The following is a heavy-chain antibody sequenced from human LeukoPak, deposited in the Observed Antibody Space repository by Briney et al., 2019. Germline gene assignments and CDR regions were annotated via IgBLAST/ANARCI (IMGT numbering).Heavy chain of an antibody. CDR3: ARDPLVYYYYYYGMDV. CDR2: ISYDGSNK. V-gene: IGHV3-30-3*01. J-gene: IGHJ6*02. Sequence: QSGRSLRLSCAASGFTFSSYAMHWVRQAPGKGLEWVAVISYDGSNKYYADSVKGRFTISRDNSKNTLYLQMNSLRAEDTAVYYCARDPLVYYYYYYGMDVWGQGTTVTVSS. D-gene: IGHD6-6*01. CDR1: GFTFSSYA.